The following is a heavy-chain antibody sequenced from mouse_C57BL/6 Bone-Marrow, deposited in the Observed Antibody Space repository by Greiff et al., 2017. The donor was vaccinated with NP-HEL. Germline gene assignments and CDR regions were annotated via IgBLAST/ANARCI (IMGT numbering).Heavy chain of an antibody. CDR3: AFYYGNTWFAY. D-gene: IGHD2-1*01. Sequence: VQGVESGPELVKPGASVKISCKASGYAFSSSWMNWVKQRPGKGLEWIGRIYPGDGDTNYNGKFKGKATLTADKSSSTAYMQLSSLTSEDSAVYFCAFYYGNTWFAYWGQGTLVTVSA. CDR2: IYPGDGDT. V-gene: IGHV1-82*01. CDR1: GYAFSSSW. J-gene: IGHJ3*01.